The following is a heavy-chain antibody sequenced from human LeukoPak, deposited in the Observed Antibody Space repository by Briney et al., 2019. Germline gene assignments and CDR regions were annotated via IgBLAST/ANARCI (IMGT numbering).Heavy chain of an antibody. V-gene: IGHV3-11*01. CDR3: ARGSIAASMFRLDP. CDR1: GFTFSDYY. CDR2: ISSSGSTI. Sequence: GSLRLSCPASGFTFSDYYMSWIRQAPGKGLEWVSYISSSGSTIYYADSVKGRFTISRDNAKNSLYLQMNSLRAEDTAVYYCARGSIAASMFRLDPWGQGTLVTVSS. J-gene: IGHJ5*02. D-gene: IGHD6-13*01.